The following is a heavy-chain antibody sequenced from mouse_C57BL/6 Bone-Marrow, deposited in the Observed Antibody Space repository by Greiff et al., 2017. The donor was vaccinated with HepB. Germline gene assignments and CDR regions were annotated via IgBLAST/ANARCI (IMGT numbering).Heavy chain of an antibody. Sequence: VQLQQPGAELVKPGASVKMSCKASGYTFTSYWITWVKQRPGQGLEWIGDIFPGSGSTNYNEKFKSKATLTVDTSSSTAYMQLSSLTSEDSAVYYCAREDYDGDYYAMDYWGQGTSVTVSS. J-gene: IGHJ4*01. CDR1: GYTFTSYW. CDR3: AREDYDGDYYAMDY. D-gene: IGHD2-4*01. V-gene: IGHV1-55*01. CDR2: IFPGSGST.